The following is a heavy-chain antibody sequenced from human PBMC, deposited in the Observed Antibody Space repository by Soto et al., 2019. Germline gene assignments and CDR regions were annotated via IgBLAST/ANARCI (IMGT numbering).Heavy chain of an antibody. V-gene: IGHV2-5*02. D-gene: IGHD4-17*01. J-gene: IGHJ3*02. CDR2: IYWDDDK. CDR1: GFSLSTSGVG. CDR3: AHTGSMTTVTKGAFDI. Sequence: QITLKESGPTLVKPTQTLTLTCTFSGFSLSTSGVGVGWIRQPPGQALQWLALIYWDDDKRYSPSLRSTRTNTKDTSKNQVVLTRTNMDPVDTATYYCAHTGSMTTVTKGAFDIWGQGTMVTVSS.